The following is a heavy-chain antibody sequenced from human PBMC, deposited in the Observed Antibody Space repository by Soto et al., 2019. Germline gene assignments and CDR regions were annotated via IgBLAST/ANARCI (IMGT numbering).Heavy chain of an antibody. Sequence: SLRLSCAASGFTDSSNYMSWVRQAPEKGLEWVSVIYSGGSTYYADSVKGRFTISRDNSKNTLYLQMNSLRAEDTAVYYCARAVSGYSGYETRGYDYWGQGTLVTVSS. J-gene: IGHJ4*02. V-gene: IGHV3-66*01. CDR3: ARAVSGYSGYETRGYDY. CDR2: IYSGGST. CDR1: GFTDSSNY. D-gene: IGHD5-12*01.